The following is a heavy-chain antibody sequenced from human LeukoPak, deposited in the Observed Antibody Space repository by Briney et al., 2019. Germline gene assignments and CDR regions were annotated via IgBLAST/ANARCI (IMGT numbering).Heavy chain of an antibody. V-gene: IGHV4-31*03. J-gene: IGHJ4*02. CDR1: GVSISSGDHY. CDR2: IYYSGTT. Sequence: SETLSLTCTVSGVSISSGDHYWSWIRQYPGKGLEWIGYIYYSGTTYYNPSLMSRVSISVDTSKNQLSLKLSSVTAADTAVYYCASMNRDGFKYYFDYWGQGTLVTVSS. CDR3: ASMNRDGFKYYFDY. D-gene: IGHD5-24*01.